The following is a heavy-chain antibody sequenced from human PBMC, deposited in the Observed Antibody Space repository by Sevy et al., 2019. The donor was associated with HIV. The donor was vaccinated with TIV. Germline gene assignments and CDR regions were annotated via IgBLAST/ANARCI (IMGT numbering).Heavy chain of an antibody. J-gene: IGHJ1*01. V-gene: IGHV3-23*01. CDR3: AKAYCSGDCLSRAEYFQH. D-gene: IGHD2-21*02. CDR1: GFTFSSYA. Sequence: GGSLRLSCAASGFTFSSYAMSWVRQAPGKGLEWVSAISVSGGSTYYADSVKGRYTISRDNSKNTLYLQMKGLRAEDTAVYYCAKAYCSGDCLSRAEYFQHWGQGTLVTVSS. CDR2: ISVSGGST.